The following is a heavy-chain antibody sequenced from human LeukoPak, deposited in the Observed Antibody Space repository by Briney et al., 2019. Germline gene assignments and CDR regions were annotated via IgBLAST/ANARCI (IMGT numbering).Heavy chain of an antibody. CDR2: INHSGST. D-gene: IGHD3-3*01. J-gene: IGHJ4*02. CDR3: ARGRPVTIFGVVHTLFDY. CDR1: GGSFSGYY. Sequence: KPSETLSLTCAVYGGSFSGYYWSWIRQPPGKGLEWIGEINHSGSTNYNPSLKSRLTISADTSKNQFSLKLSSVTAADTAVYYCARGRPVTIFGVVHTLFDYWGQGTLVTVSS. V-gene: IGHV4-34*01.